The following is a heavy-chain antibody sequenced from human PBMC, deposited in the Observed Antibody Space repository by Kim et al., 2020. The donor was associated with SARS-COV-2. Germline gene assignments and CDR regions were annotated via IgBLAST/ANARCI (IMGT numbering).Heavy chain of an antibody. CDR2: IYYSGST. J-gene: IGHJ4*02. V-gene: IGHV4-59*01. CDR1: GGSISSYY. D-gene: IGHD3-10*01. CDR3: ARVGKLLWFGDVGFDY. Sequence: SETLSLTCTVSGGSISSYYWSWIRQPPGKGLEWIGYIYYSGSTNYNPSLKSRVTISVDTSKNQFSLKLSSVTAADTAVYYCARVGKLLWFGDVGFDYWGQGTLVTVSS.